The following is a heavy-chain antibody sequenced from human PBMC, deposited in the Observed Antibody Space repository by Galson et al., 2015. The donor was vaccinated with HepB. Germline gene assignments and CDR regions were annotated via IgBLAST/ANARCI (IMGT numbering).Heavy chain of an antibody. CDR1: GFTFSNAW. CDR3: TTDLSNYCSSTSCCSFDY. Sequence: SLRLSCAASGFTFSNAWMNWVRQAPGKGLEWVGRIKSKTDGGTTDYAAPVKGRFTISRDDSKNTLYLQMNSLKTEDTAVYYCTTDLSNYCSSTSCCSFDYWGQGTLVTVSS. J-gene: IGHJ4*02. V-gene: IGHV3-15*07. D-gene: IGHD2-2*01. CDR2: IKSKTDGGTT.